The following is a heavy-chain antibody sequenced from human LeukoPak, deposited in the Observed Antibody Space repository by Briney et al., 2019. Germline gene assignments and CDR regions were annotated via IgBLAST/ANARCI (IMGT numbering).Heavy chain of an antibody. V-gene: IGHV4-59*01. Sequence: SETLSLTCTVSGDSIISYYWSWIRQPPGKGLEWVGYIYYSGSTNYNPSLKSRVTMSVDTSMNQFSLKLRYVTAADTAVYYCARGPTSSCFHWLDPWGQGPLVTVSS. J-gene: IGHJ5*02. CDR2: IYYSGST. CDR1: GDSIISYY. CDR3: ARGPTSSCFHWLDP. D-gene: IGHD6-13*01.